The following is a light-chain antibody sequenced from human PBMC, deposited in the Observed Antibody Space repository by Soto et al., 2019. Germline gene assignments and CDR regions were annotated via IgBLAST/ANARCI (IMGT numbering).Light chain of an antibody. Sequence: EIVLTQSPGTLSLSPGERATLSCRASQSGAGNYLAWYQQKPGQAPRLLIYGASTRAAGVPDRFSGSGSGTDFTLTITRLEPEDFAVYYCQQYGRSPLLYTFGQGTKLGVK. CDR3: QQYGRSPLLYT. CDR1: QSGAGNY. V-gene: IGKV3-20*01. J-gene: IGKJ2*01. CDR2: GAS.